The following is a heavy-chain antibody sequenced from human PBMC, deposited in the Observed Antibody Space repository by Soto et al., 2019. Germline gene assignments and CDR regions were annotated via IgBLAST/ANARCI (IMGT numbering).Heavy chain of an antibody. CDR2: INSDGSST. Sequence: EVQLAESGGGLVQPGGSLRLSCAASGFTFSSYWMHWVRQAPGKGLVWVSRINSDGSSTSYADSVKGRFTISRDNAMNTLYLQMNSLRAEDTAVYYCARGGSLNWYFDLWGRGSLVTVSS. D-gene: IGHD1-26*01. J-gene: IGHJ2*01. V-gene: IGHV3-74*01. CDR3: ARGGSLNWYFDL. CDR1: GFTFSSYW.